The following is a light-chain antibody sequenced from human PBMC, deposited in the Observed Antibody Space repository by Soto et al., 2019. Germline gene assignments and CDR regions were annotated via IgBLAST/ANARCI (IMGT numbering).Light chain of an antibody. V-gene: IGKV3D-15*01. CDR1: ENVNHK. Sequence: EIVLTQSPATLSVSPGDRATLSCRANENVNHKFAWYQQKPGQTPRLLIYSASIRASGVPDRFSGSASETEFTLTISSLQSDDSAIYYCQHYNYWPFTFGRGTNLEIK. CDR3: QHYNYWPFT. J-gene: IGKJ2*01. CDR2: SAS.